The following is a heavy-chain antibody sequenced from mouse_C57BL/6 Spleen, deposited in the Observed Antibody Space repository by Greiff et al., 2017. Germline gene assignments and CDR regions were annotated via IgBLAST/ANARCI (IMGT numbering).Heavy chain of an antibody. D-gene: IGHD2-4*01. CDR1: GYTFTGYW. J-gene: IGHJ3*01. Sequence: QVQLKQSGAELMKPGASVKLSCKATGYTFTGYWIEWVKQRPGHGLEWIGEILPGSGSTNYNEKFKGKATFTADTSSNTAYMQLSSLTTEDSAIYYCARKGIYYDYDEGTWFAYWGQGTLVTVSA. CDR2: ILPGSGST. V-gene: IGHV1-9*01. CDR3: ARKGIYYDYDEGTWFAY.